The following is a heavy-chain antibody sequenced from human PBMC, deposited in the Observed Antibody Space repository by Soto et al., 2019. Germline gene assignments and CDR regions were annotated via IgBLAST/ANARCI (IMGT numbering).Heavy chain of an antibody. Sequence: GASVKVSCKASGYTFTSYYMHWVRQAPGQGLEWMGIINPSGGSTSYAQKFQGRVTMTRDTSTSTVCMELSSLRSEDTAVYYCARPKRGVYCSSTSCYTRYYYGMDVWGQGTTVTVSS. V-gene: IGHV1-46*01. CDR3: ARPKRGVYCSSTSCYTRYYYGMDV. J-gene: IGHJ6*02. CDR1: GYTFTSYY. D-gene: IGHD2-2*02. CDR2: INPSGGST.